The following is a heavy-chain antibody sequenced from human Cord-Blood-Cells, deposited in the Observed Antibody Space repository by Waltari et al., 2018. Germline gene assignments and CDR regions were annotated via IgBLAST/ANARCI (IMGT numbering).Heavy chain of an antibody. Sequence: VQLVQPAAEVQKPGASVQDSCKVSGYTRSELSMQWVRPAPGKEVEWMGGFDPEAGETIYAQKFQGRVTMTEDTSTDPAYMELSSLRSEDTAVYYCATARLYCSSTSCPDGALVYWGQGTLVTVSS. CDR1: GYTRSELS. D-gene: IGHD2-2*01. J-gene: IGHJ4*02. CDR3: ATARLYCSSTSCPDGALVY. CDR2: FDPEAGET. V-gene: IGHV1-24*01.